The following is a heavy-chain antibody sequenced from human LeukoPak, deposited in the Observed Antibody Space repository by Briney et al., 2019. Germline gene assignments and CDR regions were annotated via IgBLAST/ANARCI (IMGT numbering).Heavy chain of an antibody. Sequence: PETPSLTCTVSGGSLSSSSYYWGWTRPPPGKGLEWIGSIYYSGSPPYNPSPKSRVTISVDTSKNQFSLKLSAVRPADTAVYYCARRRMVFGVVMGFVYWGEGTLVTVSS. D-gene: IGHD3-3*01. CDR3: ARRRMVFGVVMGFVY. CDR1: GGSLSSSSYY. V-gene: IGHV4-39*01. J-gene: IGHJ4*02. CDR2: IYYSGSP.